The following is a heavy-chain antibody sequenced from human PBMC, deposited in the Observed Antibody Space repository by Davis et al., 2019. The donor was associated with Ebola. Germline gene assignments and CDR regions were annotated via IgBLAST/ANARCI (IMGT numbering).Heavy chain of an antibody. J-gene: IGHJ4*02. V-gene: IGHV1-8*01. Sequence: AVSVKVSCKASGYTFISYDINWVRKATGQGLEWMGWMNPNSGNTGYAQKFQGRVTMTRDTSISTAYMELSSLSSEDTAVYFCARVWERWQPNPCYWGQGTLVAVSS. CDR2: MNPNSGNT. CDR3: ARVWERWQPNPCY. CDR1: GYTFISYD. D-gene: IGHD5-24*01.